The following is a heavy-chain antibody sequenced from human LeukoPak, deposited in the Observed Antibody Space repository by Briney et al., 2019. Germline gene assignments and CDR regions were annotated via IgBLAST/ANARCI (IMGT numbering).Heavy chain of an antibody. V-gene: IGHV3-30-3*01. CDR1: GFTFSSNA. D-gene: IGHD1-26*01. CDR3: VSEYSGSFH. Sequence: GGSLRLSCAASGFTFSSNAIHWVRQAPGKGLEWVTVISYDGSNKYYADSVKGRFTISRDNSKNTLYLQMNCPRAEDTAVYYCVSEYSGSFHWGQGTLVTVSS. CDR2: ISYDGSNK. J-gene: IGHJ4*02.